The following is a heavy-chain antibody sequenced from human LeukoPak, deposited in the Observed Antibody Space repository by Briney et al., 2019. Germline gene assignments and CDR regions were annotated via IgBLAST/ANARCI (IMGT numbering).Heavy chain of an antibody. CDR1: GFTFSSYS. Sequence: GGSLRLSCVASGFTFSSYSMNWVRQAPGKGLEWVSYIGGSSSSIYYPDSVKGRFTISRDKAKNSLYLQMNSLRDEDTAVYYCARQYCSSTSCYWSGNDAFDIWGQGTMVIVSS. D-gene: IGHD2-2*01. CDR3: ARQYCSSTSCYWSGNDAFDI. V-gene: IGHV3-48*02. CDR2: IGGSSSSI. J-gene: IGHJ3*02.